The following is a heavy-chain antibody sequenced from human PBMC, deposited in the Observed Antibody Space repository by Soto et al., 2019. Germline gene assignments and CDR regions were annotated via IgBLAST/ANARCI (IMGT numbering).Heavy chain of an antibody. CDR2: IYHSGST. D-gene: IGHD2-15*01. Sequence: SETLSLTCAVSGGSISSSNWWSWVRQPPGKGLEWIGDIYHSGSTNYNPSLKSRVSISVDKSKKYFSLKLSFVTAADTAVYYCSRAKLNCFDPWGQGTLVTVSS. CDR3: SRAKLNCFDP. J-gene: IGHJ5*02. CDR1: GGSISSSNW. V-gene: IGHV4-4*02.